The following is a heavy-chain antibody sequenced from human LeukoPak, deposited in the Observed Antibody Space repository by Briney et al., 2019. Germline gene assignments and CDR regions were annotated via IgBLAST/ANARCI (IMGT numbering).Heavy chain of an antibody. V-gene: IGHV1-2*04. CDR3: ARAEYYYGSGSYYNMGY. CDR1: GYTFTGYY. Sequence: ASVKVSCKASGYTFTGYYMHWVRQAPGQGLEWMGWINPNSGGTNYAQKFQGWVTMTRDTPISTAYMELSRLRSDDTAVYYCARAEYYYGSGSYYNMGYWGQGTLVTVSS. D-gene: IGHD3-10*01. J-gene: IGHJ4*02. CDR2: INPNSGGT.